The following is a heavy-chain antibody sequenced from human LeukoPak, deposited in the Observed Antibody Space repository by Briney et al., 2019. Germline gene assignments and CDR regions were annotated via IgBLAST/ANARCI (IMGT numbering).Heavy chain of an antibody. Sequence: GESLKISCKASGYSYSNYWIGWVRQVPGKGLEWMGIVYPRDSDTRYSPSFQGQVTISADKSISTAYLQWSSLKASDTAVYYCARPGERSRRDWNLDQWGQGTLVTVSS. J-gene: IGHJ4*02. V-gene: IGHV5-51*01. D-gene: IGHD1-1*01. CDR2: VYPRDSDT. CDR3: ARPGERSRRDWNLDQ. CDR1: GYSYSNYW.